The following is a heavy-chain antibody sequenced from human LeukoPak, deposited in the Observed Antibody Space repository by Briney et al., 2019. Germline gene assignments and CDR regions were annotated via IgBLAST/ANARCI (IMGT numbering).Heavy chain of an antibody. CDR1: GFTFSHFG. V-gene: IGHV3-33*06. J-gene: IGHJ4*02. Sequence: GTSLRLSCEASGFTFSHFGMHWVRQAPGKGLEWVAVIWSDATNEYYADSVKGRFTISRDNFKNTVSLQMNSLRAEDTAVYYCANDAQRGFDYSNSLEHWGQGSLVTVSS. D-gene: IGHD4-11*01. CDR2: IWSDATNE. CDR3: ANDAQRGFDYSNSLEH.